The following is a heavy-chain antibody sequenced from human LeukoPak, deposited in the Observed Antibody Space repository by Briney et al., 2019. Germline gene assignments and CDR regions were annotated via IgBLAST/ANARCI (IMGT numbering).Heavy chain of an antibody. Sequence: PGGFLRLSCAASGFTVSSNYMSWVRQAPGKGLEWVSVIYSGGSTYYADSVKGRFTISRDNSKNTLYLQMNSLRAEDTAVYYCARDLAGYFDYWGQGTLVTVSS. CDR3: ARDLAGYFDY. CDR2: IYSGGST. CDR1: GFTVSSNY. J-gene: IGHJ4*02. V-gene: IGHV3-66*02.